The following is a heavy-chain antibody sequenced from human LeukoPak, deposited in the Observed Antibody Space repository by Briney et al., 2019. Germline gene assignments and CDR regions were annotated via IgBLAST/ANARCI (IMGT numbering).Heavy chain of an antibody. CDR2: ISAYNGNT. CDR3: ARGGKVVVPAAFSY. D-gene: IGHD2-2*01. CDR1: GYTFTSYG. J-gene: IGHJ4*02. V-gene: IGHV1-18*01. Sequence: ASVKVSCKASGYTFTSYGISWVRQAPGQGLEWMGWISAYNGNTNYAQKLQGRVTMTRDTSTSTVYMELSSLRSEDTAVYYCARGGKVVVPAAFSYWGQGTLVTVSS.